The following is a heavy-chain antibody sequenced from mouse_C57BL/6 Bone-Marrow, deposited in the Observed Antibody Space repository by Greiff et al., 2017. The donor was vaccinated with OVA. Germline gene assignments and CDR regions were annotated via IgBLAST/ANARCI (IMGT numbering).Heavy chain of an antibody. CDR3: AQLWLRRGDYAMDY. CDR2: IDPSDSYT. CDR1: GYTFTSYW. J-gene: IGHJ4*01. D-gene: IGHD2-2*01. Sequence: QVQLQQPGAELVRPGTSVKLSCKASGYTFTSYWMHWVKQRPGQGLEWIGVIDPSDSYTNYNQKFKGKATLTVDTSSSTAYMQLSSLTSEDSAVYYCAQLWLRRGDYAMDYWGQGTSVTVSS. V-gene: IGHV1-59*01.